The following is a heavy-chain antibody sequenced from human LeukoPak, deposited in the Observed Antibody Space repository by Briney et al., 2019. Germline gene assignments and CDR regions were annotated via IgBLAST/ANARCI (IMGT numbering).Heavy chain of an antibody. CDR2: IYHSGST. Sequence: SETLSLTCAVSGYSISSGYYWGWIRQPPGRGLEWIGSIYHSGSTYYNPSLKSRVTISVDTSKNQFSLKLSSVTAADTAVYYCARANWNYAVLFDYWGQGTLVTVSS. D-gene: IGHD1-7*01. J-gene: IGHJ4*02. CDR1: GYSISSGYY. V-gene: IGHV4-38-2*01. CDR3: ARANWNYAVLFDY.